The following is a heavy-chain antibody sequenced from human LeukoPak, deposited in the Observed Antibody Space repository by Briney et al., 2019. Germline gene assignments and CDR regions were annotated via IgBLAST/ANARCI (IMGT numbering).Heavy chain of an antibody. CDR3: ARGLEYSSSSSFDY. CDR1: GGTFSSYA. CDR2: IIPIFGTA. J-gene: IGHJ4*02. V-gene: IGHV1-69*13. Sequence: GASVKVSCKASGGTFSSYAISWVRQAPGQGLEWMGGIIPIFGTANYAQKFQGRVTITADESTSTAYMELSSLRSEDTAVYYCARGLEYSSSSSFDYWGQGTLVNVSS. D-gene: IGHD6-6*01.